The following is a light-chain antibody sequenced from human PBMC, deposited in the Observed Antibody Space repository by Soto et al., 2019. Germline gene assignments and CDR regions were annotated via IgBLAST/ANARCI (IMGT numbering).Light chain of an antibody. J-gene: IGKJ3*01. CDR3: QKSYSTLVT. CDR1: QNISMF. Sequence: IQLSHSPSSVSSSVGEIVTMACGDTQNISMFLSWYQQKPGKAPKLLIYTASDLDTGVPSRISGGGSGTEFTISISSLQPEDFATYYCQKSYSTLVTFGPGTKVDIK. CDR2: TAS. V-gene: IGKV1-39*01.